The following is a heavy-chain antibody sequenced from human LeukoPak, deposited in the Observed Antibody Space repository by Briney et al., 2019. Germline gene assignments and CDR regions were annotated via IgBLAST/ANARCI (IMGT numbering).Heavy chain of an antibody. CDR3: AREGTAGTNLNRFDP. CDR2: IYYSGST. D-gene: IGHD1-1*01. Sequence: SETLSLTCTVSGGSISSYYWSWIRQTPGKGLEWIGDIYYSGSTNYNPSLKSRVTISVDTSKNQFSLKLSSVTAADTAVYYCAREGTAGTNLNRFDPWGQGTLVTVSS. V-gene: IGHV4-59*12. J-gene: IGHJ5*02. CDR1: GGSISSYY.